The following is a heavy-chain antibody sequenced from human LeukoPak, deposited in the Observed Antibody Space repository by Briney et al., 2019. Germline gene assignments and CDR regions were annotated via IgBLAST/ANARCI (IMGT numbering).Heavy chain of an antibody. CDR2: IYYSGST. CDR3: ARVTGSFISTYGMDV. D-gene: IGHD3-10*01. V-gene: IGHV4-59*01. Sequence: PSETLSLTCTVSGGSISSYYWSWIRQPPGKGLEWIGYIYYSGSTNYNPSLKSRVTISVDTSKNQFSLKLNSVTAADTAVYYCARVTGSFISTYGMDVWGQGTTVTVSS. CDR1: GGSISSYY. J-gene: IGHJ6*02.